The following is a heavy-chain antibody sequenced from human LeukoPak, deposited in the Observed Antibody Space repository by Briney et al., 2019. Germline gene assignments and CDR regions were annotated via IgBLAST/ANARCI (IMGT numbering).Heavy chain of an antibody. CDR1: GGSISSGGYY. Sequence: SQTLSLTCTVSGGSISSGGYYWSWIRQRPGKGLEWIGYIYYSGSTYYNPSLKSRVTISVDTSKNQFSLKLSSVTAADTAVYYCARDSYYGSGSYFAGMDYWGQGTLVTVSS. CDR3: ARDSYYGSGSYFAGMDY. J-gene: IGHJ4*02. D-gene: IGHD3-10*01. CDR2: IYYSGST. V-gene: IGHV4-31*03.